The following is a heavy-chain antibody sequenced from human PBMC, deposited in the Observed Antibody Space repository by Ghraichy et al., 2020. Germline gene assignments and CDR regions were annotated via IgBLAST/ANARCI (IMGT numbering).Heavy chain of an antibody. J-gene: IGHJ4*02. CDR2: ISAYNGNT. V-gene: IGHV1-18*04. Sequence: ASVKVSCKASGYTFTSYGISWVRQAPGQGLEWMGWISAYNGNTNYAQKLQGRVTMTTDTSTSTAYMELRSLRSDDTAVYYCAREGRITMVRGVKVDYWGQGTLVTVSS. D-gene: IGHD3-10*01. CDR3: AREGRITMVRGVKVDY. CDR1: GYTFTSYG.